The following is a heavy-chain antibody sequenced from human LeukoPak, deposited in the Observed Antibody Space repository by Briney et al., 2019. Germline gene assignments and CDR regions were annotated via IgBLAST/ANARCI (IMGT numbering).Heavy chain of an antibody. CDR2: ISSSSSYT. Sequence: PGGSLRLSCAASGFTFNDYYMSWIRQAPGKGLEWVSYISSSSSYTNYADSVKGRFTISRDNAKNPLYLQMNSLRAEDTAVYYCSRDFYGSGSSIIDYGGQGTLVTVSS. J-gene: IGHJ4*02. V-gene: IGHV3-11*05. D-gene: IGHD3-10*01. CDR1: GFTFNDYY. CDR3: SRDFYGSGSSIIDY.